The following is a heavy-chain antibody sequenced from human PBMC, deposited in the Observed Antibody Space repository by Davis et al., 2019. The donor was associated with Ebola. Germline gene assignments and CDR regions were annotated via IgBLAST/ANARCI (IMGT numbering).Heavy chain of an antibody. Sequence: PGGSLRLSCAASGFTFRDYAMNWVRQAPGKGLEWVSVISGSGGATYYADSVKSRFTISRDNSKSTLLLQMHSLRAEDTAVYYCARRLFGYYCTTTSCYLNGFDSWGPGTLVTVSS. J-gene: IGHJ4*02. CDR1: GFTFRDYA. D-gene: IGHD2-2*01. V-gene: IGHV3-23*01. CDR3: ARRLFGYYCTTTSCYLNGFDS. CDR2: ISGSGGAT.